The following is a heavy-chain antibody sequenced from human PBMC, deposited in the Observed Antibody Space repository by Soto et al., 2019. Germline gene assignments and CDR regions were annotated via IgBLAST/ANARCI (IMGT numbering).Heavy chain of an antibody. CDR3: ASIVVVVAATPGYYGMDV. CDR1: GGTFSSYA. Sequence: VKVSCKASGGTFSSYAISWVRQAPGQGLEWMGGIIPIFGTANYAQKFQGRVTITADESTSTAYMELSSLRSEDTAVYYCASIVVVVAATPGYYGMDVWGQGTTVTVSS. D-gene: IGHD2-15*01. V-gene: IGHV1-69*13. CDR2: IIPIFGTA. J-gene: IGHJ6*02.